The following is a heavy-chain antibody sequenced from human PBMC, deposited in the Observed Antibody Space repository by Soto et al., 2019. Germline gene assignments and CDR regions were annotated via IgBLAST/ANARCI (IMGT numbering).Heavy chain of an antibody. CDR2: IWYDGSNK. CDR3: ARDWYGDYAAGSLDY. D-gene: IGHD4-17*01. CDR1: GFTFSSYG. J-gene: IGHJ4*02. V-gene: IGHV3-33*01. Sequence: QVQLVESGGGVVQPGRSLRLSCAASGFTFSSYGMHWVRQALGKGLEWVAVIWYDGSNKYYADSVKGRFTISRDNSKNTRYLQMNSLRAEDTAVYYCARDWYGDYAAGSLDYWGQGTLVTVSS.